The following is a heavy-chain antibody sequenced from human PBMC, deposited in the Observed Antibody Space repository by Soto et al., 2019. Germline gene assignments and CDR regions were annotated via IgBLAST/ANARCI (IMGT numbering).Heavy chain of an antibody. CDR1: GFSFSSYN. D-gene: IGHD1-26*01. V-gene: IGHV3-21*01. Sequence: RLSCAASGFSFSSYNMNWVRQAPGKGLEWVSSISSGSSYRYYADSVKGRFTISRDNAKKSLFLQMNSLRGEDTAVYYCVRGEVPADWGQGTLVTVSS. CDR3: VRGEVPAD. J-gene: IGHJ4*02. CDR2: ISSGSSYR.